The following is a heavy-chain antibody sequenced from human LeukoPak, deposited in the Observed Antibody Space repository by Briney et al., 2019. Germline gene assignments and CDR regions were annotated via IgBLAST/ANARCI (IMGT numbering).Heavy chain of an antibody. J-gene: IGHJ4*02. CDR3: ARGRGRGTTYSSFAY. V-gene: IGHV1-18*01. D-gene: IGHD2/OR15-2a*01. CDR1: GYTFSSYG. Sequence: ASVKVSCKGSGYTFSSYGPSCGRQAPGQGLEWMGWINAYNGHANYAQTFQGRVTMTTDTSTSTAYMELRSLTSDDTAVYYCARGRGRGTTYSSFAYWGQGTLVTVSS. CDR2: INAYNGHA.